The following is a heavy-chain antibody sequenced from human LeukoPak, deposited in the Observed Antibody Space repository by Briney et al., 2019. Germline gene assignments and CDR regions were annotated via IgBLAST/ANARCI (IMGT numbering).Heavy chain of an antibody. V-gene: IGHV3-30*03. CDR2: LSFDGSNE. CDR1: GFTFSSYG. CDR3: AREEHDYVWGSYRYYYYYGIDV. J-gene: IGHJ6*02. D-gene: IGHD3-16*02. Sequence: GGSLRLSCAASGFTFSSYGMHWVRQSPGRGLEWMSFLSFDGSNEFYADSLKGRFTISRDNSKDTLYLQMDSLRAEDTALYYCAREEHDYVWGSYRYYYYYGIDVWGQGTTVIVSS.